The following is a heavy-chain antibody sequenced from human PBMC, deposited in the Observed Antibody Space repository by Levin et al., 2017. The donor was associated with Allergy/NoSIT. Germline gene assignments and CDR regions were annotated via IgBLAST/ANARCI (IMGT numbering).Heavy chain of an antibody. Sequence: ASVKVSCKASGYTLTSHAIHWVRQAPGQRLEWMGWINAGNGNTKYSQKFQGRVTITRDTSASTAYMELSSLRSEDTAVYYCASHSSSSGGAFDYWGQGTLVAVSS. D-gene: IGHD6-6*01. CDR2: INAGNGNT. J-gene: IGHJ4*02. V-gene: IGHV1-3*01. CDR3: ASHSSSSGGAFDY. CDR1: GYTLTSHA.